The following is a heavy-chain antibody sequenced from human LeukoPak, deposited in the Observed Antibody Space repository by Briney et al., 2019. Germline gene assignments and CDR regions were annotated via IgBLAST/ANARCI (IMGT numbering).Heavy chain of an antibody. V-gene: IGHV1-18*01. CDR2: ISAYNGNT. CDR3: ARDGPDGVVAAVPVHYYYYGMDV. J-gene: IGHJ6*02. D-gene: IGHD2-15*01. CDR1: GYTFTSYG. Sequence: ASVNVSCKASGYTFTSYGISWVRQAPGQGLEWMGWISAYNGNTNYAQKLQGRVTMTTDTSTSTAYMELRSLRSDDTAVYYCARDGPDGVVAAVPVHYYYYGMDVWGQGTTVTVSS.